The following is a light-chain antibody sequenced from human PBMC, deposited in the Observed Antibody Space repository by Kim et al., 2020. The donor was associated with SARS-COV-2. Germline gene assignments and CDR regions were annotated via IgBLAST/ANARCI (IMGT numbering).Light chain of an antibody. CDR2: DNN. V-gene: IGLV1-51*01. Sequence: KVTISCSGSSSNIGNNYVSWYQQFPGTAPKLLIYDNNKRPSGIPGRFSGSKSGTSATLGITGLQTGDEADYYCGTWDSSLSALYVFGTGTKVTVL. J-gene: IGLJ1*01. CDR1: SSNIGNNY. CDR3: GTWDSSLSALYV.